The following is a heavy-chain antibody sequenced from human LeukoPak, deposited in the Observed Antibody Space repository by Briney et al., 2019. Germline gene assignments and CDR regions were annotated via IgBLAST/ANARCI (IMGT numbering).Heavy chain of an antibody. CDR1: GFTFSSYA. CDR3: AKFLNMEDHILTAYDPLDF. Sequence: GGSLRLSCAASGFTFSSYAMSWVRQAPGKGLEWVSSISGSDGRTYYADSVKGRFTISRDNSKNTLYLQMNSLRVEDTAVYYCAKFLNMEDHILTAYDPLDFWGQGTLVTVSS. D-gene: IGHD3-9*01. CDR2: ISGSDGRT. V-gene: IGHV3-23*01. J-gene: IGHJ4*01.